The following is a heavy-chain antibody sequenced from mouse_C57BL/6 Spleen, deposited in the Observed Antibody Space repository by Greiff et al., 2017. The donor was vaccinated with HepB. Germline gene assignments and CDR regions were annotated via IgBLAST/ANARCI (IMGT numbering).Heavy chain of an antibody. CDR1: GYAFTNYL. V-gene: IGHV1-54*01. Sequence: LQESGAELVRPGTSVKVSCKASGYAFTNYLIEWVKQRPGQGLEWIGVINPGSGGTNYNEKFKGKATLTADKSSSTAYMQLSSLTSEDSAVYFCARHSYYAMDYWGQGTSVTVSS. CDR2: INPGSGGT. J-gene: IGHJ4*01. CDR3: ARHSYYAMDY.